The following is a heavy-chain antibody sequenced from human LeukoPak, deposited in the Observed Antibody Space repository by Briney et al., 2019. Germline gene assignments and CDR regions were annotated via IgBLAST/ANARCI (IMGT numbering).Heavy chain of an antibody. D-gene: IGHD6-19*01. J-gene: IGHJ4*02. CDR3: ARVRSGGWYDPVDY. Sequence: GGSLRLSCAASGFTFSSYSMNWVRQAPGKGLEWVSYISSSSSTIYYADSVKGRFTISRDNAKNSLYLQMNSLRAEDTAFYYCARVRSGGWYDPVDYWGQGTLVTVSS. CDR2: ISSSSSTI. CDR1: GFTFSSYS. V-gene: IGHV3-48*01.